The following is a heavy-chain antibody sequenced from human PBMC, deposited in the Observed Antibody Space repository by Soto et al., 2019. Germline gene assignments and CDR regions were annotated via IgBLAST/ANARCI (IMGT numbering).Heavy chain of an antibody. J-gene: IGHJ5*02. Sequence: QVQLVESGGGVVQPGRSLRLSCAASGFTFSSYGMHWVRQAPGKGLEWVAVISYHGNDKYYADSVKGRFTISRDNFKSSLYMQMSSLRAEDTAIYFCAKDRLHSTVTTCGSWGKGTLVTVSP. CDR2: ISYHGNDK. D-gene: IGHD4-17*01. CDR1: GFTFSSYG. CDR3: AKDRLHSTVTTCGS. V-gene: IGHV3-30*18.